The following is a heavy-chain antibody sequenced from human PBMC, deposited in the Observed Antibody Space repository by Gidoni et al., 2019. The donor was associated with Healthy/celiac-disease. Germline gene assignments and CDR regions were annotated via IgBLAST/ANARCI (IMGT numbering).Heavy chain of an antibody. V-gene: IGHV3-48*03. D-gene: IGHD3-10*01. CDR3: ARDLTMVRGVTDAFDI. CDR1: GFTFSSYE. CDR2: ISSSGSTI. J-gene: IGHJ3*02. Sequence: EVQLVESGGGLVQPGGSLRLSCAASGFTFSSYEMNWVRQAPGKGLEWVSYISSSGSTIYYADSVKGRFTISRDNAKNSLYLQMNSLRAEDTAVYYCARDLTMVRGVTDAFDIWGQGTMVTVSS.